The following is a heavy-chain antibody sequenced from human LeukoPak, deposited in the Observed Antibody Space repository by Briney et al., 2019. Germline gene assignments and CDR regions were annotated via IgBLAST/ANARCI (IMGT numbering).Heavy chain of an antibody. V-gene: IGHV3-48*02. CDR2: ITTSSSNI. CDR3: AREWSYDSSDYYYL. Sequence: SGGSLRLSCAASGFTFSNYNMNWVRQAPGKGLEWVSYITTSSSNIAYADSVKGRFTISRDNAKSSLYLQMNSLRDEDTAVYYCAREWSYDSSDYYYLWGQGTLVTVSS. J-gene: IGHJ4*02. CDR1: GFTFSNYN. D-gene: IGHD3-22*01.